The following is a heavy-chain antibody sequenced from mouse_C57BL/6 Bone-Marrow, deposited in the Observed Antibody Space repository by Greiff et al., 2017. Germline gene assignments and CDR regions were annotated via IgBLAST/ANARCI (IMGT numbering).Heavy chain of an antibody. CDR1: GFTFSDYG. D-gene: IGHD1-1*01. CDR2: ISTGSSYT. J-gene: IGHJ4*01. V-gene: IGHV5-6*01. CDR3: SRRYHDYNDGGMDY. Sequence: EVQLVESGGVLVKPGGSLKLSCAASGFTFSDYGMHWVRQTPEKRLEWVASISTGSSYTYYPDNVKGRFTISRDNAKNTLCPQMSSLKSENTDMYDGSRRYHDYNDGGMDYWGQGTTLTVSS.